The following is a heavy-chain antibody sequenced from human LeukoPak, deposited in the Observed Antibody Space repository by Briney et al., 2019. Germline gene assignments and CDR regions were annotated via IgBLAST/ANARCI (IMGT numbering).Heavy chain of an antibody. CDR3: ARCSPSRTNSNSYYFETTKKNALDI. Sequence: ASVKVSCKPSGYTFNNYGITWVRQAPGQGLEWMGWISAYSGEKDYAQKFQDRVTMTTDTTTKTAYMELRNLKSDDTAFYYCARCSPSRTNSNSYYFETTKKNALDIWGQGTMVTVSS. J-gene: IGHJ3*02. CDR2: ISAYSGEK. D-gene: IGHD3-22*01. CDR1: GYTFNNYG. V-gene: IGHV1-18*04.